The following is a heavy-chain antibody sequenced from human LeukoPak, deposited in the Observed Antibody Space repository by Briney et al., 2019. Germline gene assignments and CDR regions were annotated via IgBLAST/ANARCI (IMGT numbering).Heavy chain of an antibody. D-gene: IGHD3-22*01. J-gene: IGHJ5*02. Sequence: PGGSLRLSCAASGFTFDDYAMHWVRQAPGKGLEWVAVISYDGSNKYYADSVKGRFTISRDNSKNTLYLQMNSLRAEDTAVYYCAKDNYDSSGYLITWGQGTLVTVSS. CDR2: ISYDGSNK. V-gene: IGHV3-30*18. CDR1: GFTFDDYA. CDR3: AKDNYDSSGYLIT.